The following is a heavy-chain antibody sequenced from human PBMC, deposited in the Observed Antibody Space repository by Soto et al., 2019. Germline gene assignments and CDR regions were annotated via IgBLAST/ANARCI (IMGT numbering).Heavy chain of an antibody. V-gene: IGHV1-3*01. D-gene: IGHD4-4*01. CDR1: GYTFNTYG. J-gene: IGHJ6*02. CDR3: ASSYSNYALIDYYYYGMDV. CDR2: INAGNGNT. Sequence: ASVKVSCKASGYTFNTYGISWVRQAPGQGLEWMGWINAGNGNTKYSQKFQGRVTITRDTSASTDYMELSSLRSEDTAVYYCASSYSNYALIDYYYYGMDVWGQGTTVTVSS.